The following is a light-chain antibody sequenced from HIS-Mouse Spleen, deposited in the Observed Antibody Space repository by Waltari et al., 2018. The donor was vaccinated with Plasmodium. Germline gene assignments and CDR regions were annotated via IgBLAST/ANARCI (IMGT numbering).Light chain of an antibody. CDR1: SSDVGGYNY. CDR3: CSYAGSYTLV. J-gene: IGLJ2*01. Sequence: QSALTQPRSVSGSPGQSVTISCTGTSSDVGGYNYVSWYQQHPGKAPKLMIYDVSKRPSLVPDRFCGSKSGNTASLTFSGLQAEDEAEYYCCSYAGSYTLVFGGGTKLTVL. V-gene: IGLV2-11*01. CDR2: DVS.